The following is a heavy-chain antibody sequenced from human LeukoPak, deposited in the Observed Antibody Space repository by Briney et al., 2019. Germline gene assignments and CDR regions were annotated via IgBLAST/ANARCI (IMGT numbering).Heavy chain of an antibody. CDR1: GGSISSSGYY. V-gene: IGHV4-39*07. CDR2: IYYSGST. Sequence: SETLSLTCTVSGGSISSSGYYWGWIRQPPGKGLEWIGSIYYSGSTYYNSSLKSRVTISVDTSKNQFSLKLSSVTAADTAVYYCARGYDSSAYYPFNYWGQGTLVTVSS. J-gene: IGHJ4*02. CDR3: ARGYDSSAYYPFNY. D-gene: IGHD3-22*01.